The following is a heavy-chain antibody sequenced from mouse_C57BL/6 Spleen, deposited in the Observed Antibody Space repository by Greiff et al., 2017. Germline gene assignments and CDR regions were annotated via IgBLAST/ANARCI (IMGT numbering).Heavy chain of an antibody. D-gene: IGHD4-1*01. V-gene: IGHV3-6*01. CDR3: ARWGNWDYYAMDY. Sequence: EVQLQESGPGLVKPSQSLSLTCSVTGYSITSGYYWNWIRQFPGNKLEWMGYISYDGSNNYNPSLKNRISITRDTSKNQFFLKLNSVTTEDTATYYCARWGNWDYYAMDYWGQGTSVTVSS. CDR2: ISYDGSN. CDR1: GYSITSGYY. J-gene: IGHJ4*01.